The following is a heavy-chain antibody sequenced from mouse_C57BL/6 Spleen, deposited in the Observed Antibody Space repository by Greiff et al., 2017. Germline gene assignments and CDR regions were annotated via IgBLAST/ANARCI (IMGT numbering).Heavy chain of an antibody. J-gene: IGHJ1*03. CDR2: INHDGSST. CDR3: ARVRNWGYFDV. V-gene: IGHV5-16*01. Sequence: EVMLVESEGGLVQPGSSMKLSCTASGFTFSDYYMAWVRQVPETGLEWVANINHDGSSTYYLDSLQSRFIISRDNGKKILDLQMSSLKSEDTATYYCARVRNWGYFDVWGTGTTVTVSS. D-gene: IGHD4-1*01. CDR1: GFTFSDYY.